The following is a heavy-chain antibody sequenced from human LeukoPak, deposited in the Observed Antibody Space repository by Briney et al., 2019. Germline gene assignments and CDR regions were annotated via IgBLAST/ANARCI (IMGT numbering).Heavy chain of an antibody. CDR2: ISAYNGNT. J-gene: IGHJ5*02. Sequence: ASVKVSCKASGYTFTSYGISWVRQAPGQGLEWMGWISAYNGNTNYAQKLQGRVTMTTDTSTSTAYMELRSLRSDDTAVYYCARVAPITYSSGWYVSWFDPWGQGTLVTVSS. D-gene: IGHD6-19*01. CDR1: GYTFTSYG. V-gene: IGHV1-18*01. CDR3: ARVAPITYSSGWYVSWFDP.